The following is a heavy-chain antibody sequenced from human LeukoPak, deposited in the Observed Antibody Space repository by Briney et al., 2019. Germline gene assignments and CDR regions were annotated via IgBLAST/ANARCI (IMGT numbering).Heavy chain of an antibody. Sequence: GGSLRLSCAASGFTFSSHEMNWVRQAPGKGLEWVSYISSSGSTTYYADSVKGRFTISRDNAKNSLYLRVNTLRADDTAVYYCAGSAPYGYFDYWGQGTLVTVSS. D-gene: IGHD3-10*01. J-gene: IGHJ4*02. CDR3: AGSAPYGYFDY. CDR1: GFTFSSHE. V-gene: IGHV3-48*03. CDR2: ISSSGSTT.